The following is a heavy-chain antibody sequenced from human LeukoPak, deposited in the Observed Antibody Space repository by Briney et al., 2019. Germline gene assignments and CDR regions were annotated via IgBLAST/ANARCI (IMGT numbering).Heavy chain of an antibody. D-gene: IGHD3-22*01. V-gene: IGHV3-23*01. Sequence: GGSLRLSCAASGFTFSSYAMSWVRQAPGKGLEWVSAISGSSGSTYYADSVKGRFTISRDNSKNTLYLQMNSLRAEDTAVCYCAKVFRYYDSSGYYPPFDYWGQGTLVTVSS. CDR3: AKVFRYYDSSGYYPPFDY. J-gene: IGHJ4*02. CDR2: ISGSSGST. CDR1: GFTFSSYA.